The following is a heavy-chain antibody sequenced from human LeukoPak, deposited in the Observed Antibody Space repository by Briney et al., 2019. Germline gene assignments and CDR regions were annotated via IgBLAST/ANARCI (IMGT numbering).Heavy chain of an antibody. V-gene: IGHV3-7*01. Sequence: GGSLRLSCAASGFTFSSYWMSWVRQAPGKGLEWVANIKQDGSEKYYVDSVKGRFTISRDNAKNSLYLQMNSLTAGDTAVYYCARATLRESSVFDYWGQGTLVTVSS. D-gene: IGHD2-21*01. J-gene: IGHJ4*02. CDR1: GFTFSSYW. CDR3: ARATLRESSVFDY. CDR2: IKQDGSEK.